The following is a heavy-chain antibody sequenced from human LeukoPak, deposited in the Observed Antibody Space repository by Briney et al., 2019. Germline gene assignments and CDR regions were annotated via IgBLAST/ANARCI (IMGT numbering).Heavy chain of an antibody. Sequence: GGFLRLSCAASGFTFSNYGIHWVRQAPGKGLEWVAFIRYDGSNKYYADSVKGRFTISRDNSKNTLYLQMNSLRAEDTAVYYCAKGRDMFDLDYDSSGFVYWGQGTLVTVSS. V-gene: IGHV3-30*02. CDR1: GFTFSNYG. CDR3: AKGRDMFDLDYDSSGFVY. D-gene: IGHD3-22*01. J-gene: IGHJ4*02. CDR2: IRYDGSNK.